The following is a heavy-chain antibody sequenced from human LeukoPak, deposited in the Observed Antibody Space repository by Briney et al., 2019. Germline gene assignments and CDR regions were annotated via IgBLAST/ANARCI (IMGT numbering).Heavy chain of an antibody. D-gene: IGHD3-10*01. CDR1: GGSISSGGYY. J-gene: IGHJ4*02. CDR3: ARPRSGSYYDFDY. CDR2: IYYSGST. Sequence: SETLSLTCTVSGGSISSGGYYWSWIRQHPGKGLEWIGYIYYSGSTYYNPSLKSRVTISVDTSKNQFSLKLSSVTAADTAVYYCARPRSGSYYDFDYWGQGTLVTVSS. V-gene: IGHV4-31*03.